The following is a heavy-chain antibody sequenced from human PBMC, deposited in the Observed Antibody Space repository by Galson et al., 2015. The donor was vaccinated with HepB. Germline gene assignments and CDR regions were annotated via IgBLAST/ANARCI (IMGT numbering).Heavy chain of an antibody. CDR3: AREGNNGGDHWFGALDI. V-gene: IGHV3-13*01. J-gene: IGHJ3*02. Sequence: SLRLSCAASGFTFSSSEMHWVRQVSGKGLEWVSAIGNADDTYYADSVKGRFTISRENAKNSLYLQMNSLRAGDTAMYYCAREGNNGGDHWFGALDIWGQGTMVTVSS. CDR1: GFTFSSSE. CDR2: IGNADDT. D-gene: IGHD2-21*02.